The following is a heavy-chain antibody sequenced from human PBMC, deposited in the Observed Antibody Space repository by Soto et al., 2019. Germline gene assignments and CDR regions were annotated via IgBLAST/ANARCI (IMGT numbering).Heavy chain of an antibody. CDR3: AKDGLGYGMDV. J-gene: IGHJ6*02. Sequence: PGGSLSLSCAASGFIFSSYDMHWVRQSTRKGLEWVSSIGTAGDTYYPGSVKGRFTISRENGKNSLYLQMNSLRAEDTALYYCAKDGLGYGMDVWGQGTTVTVSS. CDR2: IGTAGDT. V-gene: IGHV3-13*01. CDR1: GFIFSSYD.